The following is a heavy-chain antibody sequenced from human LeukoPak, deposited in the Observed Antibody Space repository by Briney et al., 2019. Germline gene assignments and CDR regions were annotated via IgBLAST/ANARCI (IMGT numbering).Heavy chain of an antibody. CDR2: IYYSGST. J-gene: IGHJ4*02. CDR3: ARSVAARPSYFDY. V-gene: IGHV4-39*01. CDR1: GGSISSYY. D-gene: IGHD6-6*01. Sequence: SETLSLTCTVSGGSISSYYWGWIRQPPGKGLEWIGSIYYSGSTYYNPSLKSRVTISVDTSKNQFSLKLSSVTAADTAVYYCARSVAARPSYFDYWGQGTLVTVSS.